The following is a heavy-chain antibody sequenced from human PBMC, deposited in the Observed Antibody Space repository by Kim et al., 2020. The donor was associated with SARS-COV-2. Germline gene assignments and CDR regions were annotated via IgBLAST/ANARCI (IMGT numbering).Heavy chain of an antibody. Sequence: GGSLRLSCAASGFTFSNYNMNWVRQAPGKGLEWVSSISSSSSYIFYADSVKGRFTISRDNAKNSLYLQMNSLRAEDTAGYYCARELYDYGGMDVWGQGTTVTVSS. CDR3: ARELYDYGGMDV. V-gene: IGHV3-21*01. CDR2: ISSSSSYI. D-gene: IGHD3-10*01. CDR1: GFTFSNYN. J-gene: IGHJ6*02.